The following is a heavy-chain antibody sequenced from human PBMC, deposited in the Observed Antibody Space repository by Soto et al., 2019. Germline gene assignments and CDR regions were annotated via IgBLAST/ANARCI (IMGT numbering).Heavy chain of an antibody. CDR2: IIPIAGTG. J-gene: IGHJ6*02. D-gene: IGHD2-2*01. V-gene: IGHV1-69*01. CDR3: ARVVILVPTASTHYYYQMDV. CDR1: GGTFSNYA. Sequence: QVQLVQSGAEVRKPGSSVTVSCKASGGTFSNYAISWVRQAPGQGLEWMGGIIPIAGTGSYAQKFQGRVTITADEPTTTAYMELSSLRFEDTAVYYCARVVILVPTASTHYYYQMDVWGPGTTVTVSS.